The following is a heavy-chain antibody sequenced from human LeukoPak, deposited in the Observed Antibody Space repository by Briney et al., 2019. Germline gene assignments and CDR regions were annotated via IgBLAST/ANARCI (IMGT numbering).Heavy chain of an antibody. CDR1: GGSISSISSNNYH. Sequence: SETLSLTCIVSGGSISSISSNNYHWGWIRQPPGKGLEWIGSIYYSGSTYYNPSLKSRVTISVDTSKNQFSLKLSSVTAADTAVYYCARGLTTVTTFDYWGQGTLVTVSS. D-gene: IGHD4-17*01. V-gene: IGHV4-39*07. J-gene: IGHJ4*02. CDR2: IYYSGST. CDR3: ARGLTTVTTFDY.